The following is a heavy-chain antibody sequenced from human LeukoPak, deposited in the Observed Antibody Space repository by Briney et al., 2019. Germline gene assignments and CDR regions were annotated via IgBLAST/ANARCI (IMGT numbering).Heavy chain of an antibody. Sequence: SETLSLTCTVSGGSISSGGYYWGWLRQHPGKGLEWIGYIYYSGSTYYTPSLKSRVTISVDTSKNQFSLKLSSVTAADTAVYYCARAGSGSPVNFDYWGQGTLVTVSS. CDR2: IYYSGST. V-gene: IGHV4-31*03. CDR3: ARAGSGSPVNFDY. J-gene: IGHJ4*02. CDR1: GGSISSGGYY. D-gene: IGHD3-10*01.